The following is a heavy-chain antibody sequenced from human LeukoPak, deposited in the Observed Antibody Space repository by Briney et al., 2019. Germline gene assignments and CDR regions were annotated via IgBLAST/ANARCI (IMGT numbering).Heavy chain of an antibody. CDR2: INPNSGGT. CDR1: GYTFTGYY. V-gene: IGHV1-2*02. D-gene: IGHD3-22*01. J-gene: IGHJ4*02. CDR3: ARGNYYDSSGYYF. Sequence: ASVTVSCKASGYTFTGYYMHWVRQAPGQGLEWMGWINPNSGGTNYAQKFQGRVTMTRDTSISTAYMELSRLRSDDTAVYYCARGNYYDSSGYYFWGQGTLVTVSS.